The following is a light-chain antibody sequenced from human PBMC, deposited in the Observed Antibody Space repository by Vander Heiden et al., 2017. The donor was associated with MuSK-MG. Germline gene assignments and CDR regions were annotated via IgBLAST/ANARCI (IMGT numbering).Light chain of an antibody. CDR2: GGS. V-gene: IGKV3-15*01. CDR1: ENVNYN. J-gene: IGKJ4*01. Sequence: EIVLTQSPGTMSVSPGERVTLSCRTSENVNYNLAWYQQKPGQAPRLLIFGGSTRATATPARFSGSGFGTEFTLSISSLQSEDFAIYYCQQDTNWPLTFGGGTKVEIK. CDR3: QQDTNWPLT.